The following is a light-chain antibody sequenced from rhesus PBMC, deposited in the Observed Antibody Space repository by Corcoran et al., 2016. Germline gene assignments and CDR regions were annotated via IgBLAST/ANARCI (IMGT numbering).Light chain of an antibody. V-gene: IGKV2-104*01. CDR3: MHALEFPFT. CDR2: EVY. CDR1: QSLLDCEDGNTY. J-gene: IGKJ3*01. Sequence: DIVMTQTPLSLPVTLGEPASIYCRSSQSLLDCEDGNTYLEWYLQKPGHSSQLLFYEVYTRASGVPYRVIGSESDTDFTLKISSVGADDVGVYSCMHALEFPFTFGPGTKLDIK.